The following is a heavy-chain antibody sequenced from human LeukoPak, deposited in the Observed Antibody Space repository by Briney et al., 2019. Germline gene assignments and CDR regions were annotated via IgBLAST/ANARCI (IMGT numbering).Heavy chain of an antibody. Sequence: PSETLSLTCTVSGGSISSYYWSWIRQPPGKGLEWIGYIYYSGSTNYNPSLKSRVTISVDTSKNQFSLKLSSVTAADTAVYYCARAAGGRWPPGAFDIWGQGTMVTVSS. D-gene: IGHD4-23*01. CDR1: GGSISSYY. V-gene: IGHV4-59*01. CDR3: ARAAGGRWPPGAFDI. J-gene: IGHJ3*02. CDR2: IYYSGST.